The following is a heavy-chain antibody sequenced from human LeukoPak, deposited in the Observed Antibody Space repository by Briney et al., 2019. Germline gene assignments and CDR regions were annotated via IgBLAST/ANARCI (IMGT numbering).Heavy chain of an antibody. CDR3: ARDKWSGYPLGAFDI. CDR2: IYTSGST. J-gene: IGHJ3*02. V-gene: IGHV4-4*07. CDR1: GGSITSYY. Sequence: SETLSLTCTVSGGSITSYYWSWIRQPAGKGLEWIGRIYTSGSTNYNPSLKSRVTMSVDTSKNQFSLKLSSVTAADTAVYYCARDKWSGYPLGAFDIWGQGTMVTVSS. D-gene: IGHD3-3*01.